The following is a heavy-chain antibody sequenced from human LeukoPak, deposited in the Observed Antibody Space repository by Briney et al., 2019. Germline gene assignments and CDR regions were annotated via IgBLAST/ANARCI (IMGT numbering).Heavy chain of an antibody. V-gene: IGHV4-34*01. J-gene: IGHJ4*02. CDR2: INHSGST. D-gene: IGHD3-9*01. Sequence: SETLSLTCAVYGGSFSGYYWSWIRQPPGKGLEWIGEINHSGSTNYNPSLKSRVTISVDTSKNQFSLKLSSVTAADTAVYYCARGRLRYFDWLLYGNYLDYWGQGTLVTVSS. CDR3: ARGRLRYFDWLLYGNYLDY. CDR1: GGSFSGYY.